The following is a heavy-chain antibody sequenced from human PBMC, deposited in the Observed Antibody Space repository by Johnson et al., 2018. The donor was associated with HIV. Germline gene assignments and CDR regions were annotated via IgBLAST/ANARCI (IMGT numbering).Heavy chain of an antibody. CDR3: ASGIAVAGTLLDAFDI. Sequence: QVQLVESGGGLVQPGRSLRLSCAASGFTFSSYSMHWVRQAPGKGLEWVAVISYDGSNKYYAYSVKVRFTISRDNSKNTLYLQMNSLRAEDTAVYYCASGIAVAGTLLDAFDIWGQGTMVTVSS. D-gene: IGHD6-19*01. V-gene: IGHV3-30*04. CDR2: ISYDGSNK. CDR1: GFTFSSYS. J-gene: IGHJ3*02.